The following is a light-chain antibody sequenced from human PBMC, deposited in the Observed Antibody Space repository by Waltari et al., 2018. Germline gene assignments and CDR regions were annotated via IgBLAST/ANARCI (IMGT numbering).Light chain of an antibody. V-gene: IGKV3-20*01. CDR3: QHYVRLPVT. J-gene: IGKJ1*01. Sequence: EIVLTQSPGPLSLSPGERAPLSCRASQSFSRALAWYQQKPGQAPRLLIYDASTRAIGIPDRFSGGGSGTDFSLTISRLEPEDFAVYYCQHYVRLPVTFGQGTTVEIK. CDR1: QSFSRA. CDR2: DAS.